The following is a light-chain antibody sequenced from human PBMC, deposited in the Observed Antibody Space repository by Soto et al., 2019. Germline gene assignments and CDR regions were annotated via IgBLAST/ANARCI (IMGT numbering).Light chain of an antibody. CDR3: QQYGGSPRT. CDR1: QSVSSSS. CDR2: DAS. J-gene: IGKJ1*01. V-gene: IGKV3-20*01. Sequence: EIVFPQSPGTLSLSPGERATLSFRASQSVSSSSLAWYQQKRGQAPRLLIHDASSRATGIPDRFSGSGSGTDFTLTISRLEPEDFAVYYCQQYGGSPRTFGQGTKVEVK.